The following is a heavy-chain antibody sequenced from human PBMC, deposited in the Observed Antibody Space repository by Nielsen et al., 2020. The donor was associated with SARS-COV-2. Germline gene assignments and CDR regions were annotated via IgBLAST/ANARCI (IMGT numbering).Heavy chain of an antibody. CDR2: IGTAGDT. CDR3: ARGSSWYYYYYGMDV. D-gene: IGHD6-13*01. V-gene: IGHV3-13*04. Sequence: GESLKISCAASGFTFSSYDMHWVRQATGKGLEWVSAIGTAGDTYYPGSVKGRFTISRENAKNSLYLQMNSLRAGDTAVYYCARGSSWYYYYYGMDVWGQGTTVTVSS. J-gene: IGHJ6*02. CDR1: GFTFSSYD.